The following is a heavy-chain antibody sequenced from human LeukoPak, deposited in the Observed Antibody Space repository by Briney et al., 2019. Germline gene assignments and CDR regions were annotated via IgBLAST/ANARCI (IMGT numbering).Heavy chain of an antibody. CDR1: GYTFTIYG. CDR3: ARVMMGYSGYETYDWFDP. J-gene: IGHJ5*02. CDR2: ISAYNGNT. V-gene: IGHV1-18*04. D-gene: IGHD5-12*01. Sequence: ASVKVSSKASGYTFTIYGISWVRQAPGQGLEWMGWISAYNGNTNYAQKLQGRVTMTTDTSTSTAYMELRSLRSDDTAVYYCARVMMGYSGYETYDWFDPWGQGTLVTVSS.